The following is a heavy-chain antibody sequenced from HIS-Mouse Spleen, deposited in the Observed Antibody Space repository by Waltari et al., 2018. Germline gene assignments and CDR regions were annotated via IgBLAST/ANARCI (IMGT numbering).Heavy chain of an antibody. J-gene: IGHJ2*01. V-gene: IGHV4-39*07. D-gene: IGHD6-13*01. Sequence: QLQLQESGPGLVKPSETLSLPCTAPGGSISSSSYYCAWIRQPPGKGLEWIGSIYYSGSTYYNPSLKSRVTISVDTSKNQFSLKLSAVTAADTAVYYCAREIPYSSSWYDWYFDLWGRGTLVTVSS. CDR2: IYYSGST. CDR3: AREIPYSSSWYDWYFDL. CDR1: GGSISSSSYY.